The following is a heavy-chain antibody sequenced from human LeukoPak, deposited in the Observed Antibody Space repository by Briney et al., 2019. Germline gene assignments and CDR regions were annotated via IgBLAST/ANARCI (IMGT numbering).Heavy chain of an antibody. V-gene: IGHV3-23*01. Sequence: GGSLRLSCAASGFTFSSYAMSWVRQAPGEGLEWVSAISGSGGSTYYADSVKGRFTISRDNSKNTLYLQMNSLRAEDTAVYYCAKSMVRGVILDYWGQGTLVTVSS. CDR3: AKSMVRGVILDY. J-gene: IGHJ4*02. CDR2: ISGSGGST. CDR1: GFTFSSYA. D-gene: IGHD3-10*01.